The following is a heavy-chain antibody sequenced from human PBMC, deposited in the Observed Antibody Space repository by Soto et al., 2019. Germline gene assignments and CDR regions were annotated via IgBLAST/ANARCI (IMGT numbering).Heavy chain of an antibody. Sequence: QELLVESGGGVVRPGSSLRLSCVTSGIIFEAHAFHWVRQAPGKGLKWVALIWYGGTTYYEDSVQGRFTISRDNSKKTVFLQMKHLRPEDSGVYYCARVRNNNDKRLDVWGQGTTVNVSS. J-gene: IGHJ6*02. D-gene: IGHD2-8*01. CDR1: GIIFEAHA. V-gene: IGHV3-33*01. CDR2: IWYGGTT. CDR3: ARVRNNNDKRLDV.